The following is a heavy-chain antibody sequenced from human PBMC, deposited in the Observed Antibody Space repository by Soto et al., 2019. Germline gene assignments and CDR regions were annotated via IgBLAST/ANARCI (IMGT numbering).Heavy chain of an antibody. CDR1: GFTFSTYW. CDR2: IRQDGSEK. CDR3: ARGCGSSSCPYYFDY. D-gene: IGHD2-2*01. Sequence: EVQLVESGEGMVQPGGSLRLSCAASGFTFSTYWMSWVRQAPGKGLEWVATIRQDGSEKHCVDSVEGRFTISRDNAKNSLSLQMNSLRAEDTAVYYCARGCGSSSCPYYFDYWGQGTLVTVSS. V-gene: IGHV3-7*01. J-gene: IGHJ4*02.